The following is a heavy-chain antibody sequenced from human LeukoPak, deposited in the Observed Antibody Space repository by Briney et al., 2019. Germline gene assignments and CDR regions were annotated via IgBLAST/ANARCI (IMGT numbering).Heavy chain of an antibody. D-gene: IGHD6-19*01. CDR3: ARADGVAGTFDY. CDR2: IYYSGST. Sequence: SETLSLTCTVSGGSISSSSYYWGWIRQPPGKGLEWIGSIYYSGSTYYNPSLKSRVTISVDKSKNQFSLKLSSVTAADTAVYYCARADGVAGTFDYWGQGTLVTVSS. V-gene: IGHV4-39*07. CDR1: GGSISSSSYY. J-gene: IGHJ4*02.